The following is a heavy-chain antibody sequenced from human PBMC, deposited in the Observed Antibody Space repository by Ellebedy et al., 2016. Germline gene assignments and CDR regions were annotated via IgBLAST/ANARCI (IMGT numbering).Heavy chain of an antibody. D-gene: IGHD3-22*01. Sequence: ASVKVSCXASGHTFTSFDINWVRQATGQGLEWMGWINPNSGNTGYAQKFQGRVTMTRNTSISTIYMELSSLRSEDTAVYYCARGTFYHSTDNWGQGTLVTVSS. V-gene: IGHV1-8*01. CDR1: GHTFTSFD. CDR3: ARGTFYHSTDN. CDR2: INPNSGNT. J-gene: IGHJ4*02.